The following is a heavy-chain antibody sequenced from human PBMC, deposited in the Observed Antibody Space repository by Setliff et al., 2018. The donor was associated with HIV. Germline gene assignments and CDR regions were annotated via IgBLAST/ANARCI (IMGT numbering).Heavy chain of an antibody. J-gene: IGHJ4*02. D-gene: IGHD3-3*01. Sequence: SETLSLTCSVTGAPTSRDNYFWGWNRQPPGKGLEWITNIHSPGTVYYNPSLRRRVTISVDTSQSRFSLELTSVTAADTAVYYCASPSFGIGGGANFDSWGQGTLVTVSS. CDR1: GAPTSRDNYF. CDR3: ASPSFGIGGGANFDS. V-gene: IGHV4-39*01. CDR2: IHSPGTV.